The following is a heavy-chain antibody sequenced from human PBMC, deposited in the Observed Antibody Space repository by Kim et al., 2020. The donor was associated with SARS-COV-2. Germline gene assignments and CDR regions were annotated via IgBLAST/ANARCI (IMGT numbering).Heavy chain of an antibody. CDR2: IYYSGST. D-gene: IGHD5-18*01. Sequence: SETLSLTCTVSGGSISSSSYYWGWIRQPPGKGLEWIGSIYYSGSTYYNPSLKSRVTISVDTSKNQFSLKLSSVTAADTAVYYCARPMHTAGYYYYGMDGWGQGTTVTVSS. V-gene: IGHV4-39*01. J-gene: IGHJ6*02. CDR3: ARPMHTAGYYYYGMDG. CDR1: GGSISSSSYY.